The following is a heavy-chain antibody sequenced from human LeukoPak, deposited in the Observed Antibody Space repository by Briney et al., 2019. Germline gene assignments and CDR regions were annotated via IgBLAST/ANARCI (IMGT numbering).Heavy chain of an antibody. Sequence: ASVKVSCKVSGYTLTELSMHWVRQAPGKGLEWMGGFDPEDGETIYAQKFQGRVTMTEDTSTDTAYMELSSLRSEDTAVYYCVTVHSGSLDFDYWGQGTLVTVSS. CDR2: FDPEDGET. V-gene: IGHV1-24*01. CDR1: GYTLTELS. D-gene: IGHD1-26*01. CDR3: VTVHSGSLDFDY. J-gene: IGHJ4*02.